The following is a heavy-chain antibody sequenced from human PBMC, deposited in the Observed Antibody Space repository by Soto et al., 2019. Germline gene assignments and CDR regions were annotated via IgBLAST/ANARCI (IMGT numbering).Heavy chain of an antibody. CDR2: IYTSGST. V-gene: IGHV4-4*07. CDR1: GGSISSYY. J-gene: IGHJ6*02. Sequence: SETLSLTCTVSGGSISSYYWSWIRQPAGKGLEWIGRIYTSGSTNYNPSLKSRVTMSVDTSKNQCTLKLSSVTAADTAVYYCAREGITMVRGVSGMDVWGQGTTFTVSS. CDR3: AREGITMVRGVSGMDV. D-gene: IGHD3-10*01.